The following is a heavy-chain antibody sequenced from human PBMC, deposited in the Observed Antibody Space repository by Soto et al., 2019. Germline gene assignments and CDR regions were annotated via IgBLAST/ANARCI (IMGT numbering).Heavy chain of an antibody. CDR3: AVLWFGDSLRAYDFDY. V-gene: IGHV3-21*01. Sequence: GGSLRLSCAASGFTFSSYSMNWVRQAPGKGLEWVSSISSSSSYIYYADSVKGRFTISRDNAKNSLYLQMNSLRAEDTAVYYCAVLWFGDSLRAYDFDYWGQGTLVTVSS. CDR2: ISSSSSYI. CDR1: GFTFSSYS. D-gene: IGHD3-10*01. J-gene: IGHJ4*02.